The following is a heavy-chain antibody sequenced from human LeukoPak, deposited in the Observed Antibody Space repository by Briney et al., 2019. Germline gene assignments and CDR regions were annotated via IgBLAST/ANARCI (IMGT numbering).Heavy chain of an antibody. CDR3: AREAHVDTAISHFDC. D-gene: IGHD5-18*01. J-gene: IGHJ4*02. CDR1: GGTFSSYA. Sequence: ASVKVSCKASGGTFSSYAISWVRQAPGQGLEWMGGIIPIFGTANYAQKFQGRVTITADESTSTAYMELRSLRSDDTAVYYCAREAHVDTAISHFDCWGQGTLVTVSS. CDR2: IIPIFGTA. V-gene: IGHV1-69*13.